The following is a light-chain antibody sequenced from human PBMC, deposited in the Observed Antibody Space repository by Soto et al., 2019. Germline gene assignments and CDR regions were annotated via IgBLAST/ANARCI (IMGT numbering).Light chain of an antibody. CDR1: SSDIGAYHY. J-gene: IGLJ2*01. Sequence: HSALTQAASVSGSPGQSITMSCTGTSSDIGAYHYVSWYQQRPGKAPKVLIYAVNNRPSGISDRFSGSKSGNTASLTISGLQAEDEAVYYCNSYTNSDTVIFGGGTKLTVL. V-gene: IGLV2-14*01. CDR3: NSYTNSDTVI. CDR2: AVN.